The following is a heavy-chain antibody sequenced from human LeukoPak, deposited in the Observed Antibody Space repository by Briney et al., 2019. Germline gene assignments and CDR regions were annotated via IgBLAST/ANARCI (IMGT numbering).Heavy chain of an antibody. CDR2: IYYSGST. CDR3: ARDGRFPPEVLPRYFDY. CDR1: GGSISSSSYY. D-gene: IGHD1-26*01. V-gene: IGHV4-39*07. J-gene: IGHJ4*02. Sequence: PSETLSLTCTVSGGSISSSSYYWGWIRQSPRTGLEWIGNIYYSGSTYYNPSLKSRVTISIDTSKNQFSLKLSSVTAADTAVYYCARDGRFPPEVLPRYFDYWGQGTLVTVSS.